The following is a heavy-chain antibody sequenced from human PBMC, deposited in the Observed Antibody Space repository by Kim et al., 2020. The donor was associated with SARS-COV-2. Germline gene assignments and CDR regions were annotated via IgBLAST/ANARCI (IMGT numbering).Heavy chain of an antibody. CDR2: IWYDGSNK. CDR3: AKDSRYYGSGRGYGMDV. CDR1: GFTFSSYG. V-gene: IGHV3-33*06. J-gene: IGHJ6*02. D-gene: IGHD3-10*01. Sequence: GGSLRLSCAAFGFTFSSYGMHWVRQAPGKGLEWVAVIWYDGSNKYYADSVKGRFTISRDNSKNTLYLQMNSLRAEDTAVYYCAKDSRYYGSGRGYGMDVWGQGTTVTVSS.